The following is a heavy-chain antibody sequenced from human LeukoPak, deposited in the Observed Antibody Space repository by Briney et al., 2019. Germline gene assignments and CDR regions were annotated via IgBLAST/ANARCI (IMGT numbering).Heavy chain of an antibody. CDR2: IKGDGSEK. D-gene: IGHD6-19*01. CDR1: EFTFSTYW. Sequence: PGESLRLYCAASEFTFSTYWMSWVRQAPGKGLEWVANIKGDGSEKRYVGSVRGRFTISRDNAKNSLYLQMNSLRADDTAVYYCAREFNIAVAGIYTGFDIWGQGTMVTVSP. J-gene: IGHJ3*02. V-gene: IGHV3-7*03. CDR3: AREFNIAVAGIYTGFDI.